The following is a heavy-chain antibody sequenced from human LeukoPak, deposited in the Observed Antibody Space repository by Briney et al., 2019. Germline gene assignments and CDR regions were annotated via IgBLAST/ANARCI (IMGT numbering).Heavy chain of an antibody. J-gene: IGHJ4*02. D-gene: IGHD6-19*01. CDR2: ISSSGSTI. Sequence: GGSLRLSCAASGFTFSSYEMNWVRQAPGKGLEWVSYISSSGSTIYYADSVKGRFTISRDNAKNSLYLQMNSLRAEDTAVYYCARRLMWLPLDYWGQGTLVTVSS. CDR3: ARRLMWLPLDY. CDR1: GFTFSSYE. V-gene: IGHV3-48*03.